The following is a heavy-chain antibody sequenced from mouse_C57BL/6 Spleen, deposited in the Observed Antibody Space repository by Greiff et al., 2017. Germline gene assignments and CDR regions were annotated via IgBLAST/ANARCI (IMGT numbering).Heavy chain of an antibody. D-gene: IGHD1-1*01. CDR2: INPSSGYT. Sequence: LQLQQSGAELARPGASVKMSCKASGYTFTSYTMHWVKQRPGQGLEWIGYINPSSGYTKYNQKFKDKATLTADKSSSTAYMQLSSLTSEDSAVYYCARDYYGSPWYFDVWGTGTTVTVSS. V-gene: IGHV1-4*01. CDR3: ARDYYGSPWYFDV. J-gene: IGHJ1*03. CDR1: GYTFTSYT.